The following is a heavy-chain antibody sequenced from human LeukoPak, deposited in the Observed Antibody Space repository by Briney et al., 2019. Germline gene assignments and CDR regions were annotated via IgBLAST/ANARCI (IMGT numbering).Heavy chain of an antibody. CDR1: GGSISSSSYY. J-gene: IGHJ4*02. CDR2: IYYSGST. V-gene: IGHV4-39*01. D-gene: IGHD4-23*01. CDR3: ARHPTTTVVPD. Sequence: PSETLSLTCTVSGGSISSSSYYWGWIRQPPGKGLEWIGSIYYSGSTYYNPSLKSRVTISVDTSKNQFSLKLSSVTAADTAVYYCARHPTTTVVPDWGQGTWSPSPQ.